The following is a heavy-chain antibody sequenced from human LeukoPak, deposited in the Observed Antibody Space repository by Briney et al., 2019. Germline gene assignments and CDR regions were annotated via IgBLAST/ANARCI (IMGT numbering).Heavy chain of an antibody. D-gene: IGHD6-19*01. J-gene: IGHJ4*02. V-gene: IGHV3-30*02. Sequence: GGSLRLSCAASGFTFSSYGMHWVRQAPGKGLEWVAFIRYDGSNKYYADSVKGRFTISRDNSKNSLYLQMNSLRAEDTALYYCAKDIGVLGGWIDYWGQGTLVTVSS. CDR3: AKDIGVLGGWIDY. CDR1: GFTFSSYG. CDR2: IRYDGSNK.